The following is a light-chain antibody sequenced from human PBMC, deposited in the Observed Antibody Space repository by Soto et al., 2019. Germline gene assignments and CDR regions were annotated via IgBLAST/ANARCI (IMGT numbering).Light chain of an antibody. CDR1: NSDIGAYDY. Sequence: QSALTQPASVSGSPGQSITISCTGSNSDIGAYDYVSWYQQHPGKPPTLLIYEVTFRPSGVPNRFSGSKSGNTATLTISGLLTEDAADYSVGSYSSATLIFGGGTQLTVL. CDR3: GSYSSATLI. J-gene: IGLJ2*01. V-gene: IGLV2-14*01. CDR2: EVT.